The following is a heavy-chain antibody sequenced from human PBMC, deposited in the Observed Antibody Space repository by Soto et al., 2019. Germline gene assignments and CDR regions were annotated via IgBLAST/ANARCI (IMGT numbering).Heavy chain of an antibody. V-gene: IGHV5-51*01. CDR1: GYRFTTYW. Sequence: GESLKISCKVSGYRFTTYWIAWVRQSPGKGLEWMGIIYPGDSDTRYSASFQGQVSISVDRSISTAYLQWSSLKPSDTAMYFCARAYCSTTNCYWSYYYGMDVWGQGTTVTVSS. D-gene: IGHD2-2*01. CDR3: ARAYCSTTNCYWSYYYGMDV. J-gene: IGHJ6*02. CDR2: IYPGDSDT.